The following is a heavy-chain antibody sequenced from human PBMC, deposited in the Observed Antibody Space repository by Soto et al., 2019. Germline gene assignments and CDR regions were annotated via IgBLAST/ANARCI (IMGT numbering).Heavy chain of an antibody. V-gene: IGHV4-39*01. J-gene: IGHJ6*02. D-gene: IGHD1-1*01. Sequence: SETLSLTCTVSGGSISSSSYYWGWIRQPPGKGLEWIGSIYYSGSTYYNPSLKSRVTISVDTSKNQFSLKLSSVTAADTAVYYCARTGTPYYYYGMDVWGQGTTVTVSS. CDR1: GGSISSSSYY. CDR2: IYYSGST. CDR3: ARTGTPYYYYGMDV.